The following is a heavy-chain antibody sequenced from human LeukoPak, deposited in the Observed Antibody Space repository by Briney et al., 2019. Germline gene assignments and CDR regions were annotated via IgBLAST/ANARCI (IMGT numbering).Heavy chain of an antibody. CDR3: ARGVWDYYDSSGYLTPRFDY. J-gene: IGHJ4*02. CDR2: IYYSGST. V-gene: IGHV4-39*01. D-gene: IGHD3-22*01. Sequence: PSETLSLACTVSGGSISSSSYYWGWIRQPPGKGLEWIGSIYYSGSTNYNPSLKSRVTISIDTSKNQFSLKLSSVTAADTAVYYCARGVWDYYDSSGYLTPRFDYWGQGTLVTVSS. CDR1: GGSISSSSYY.